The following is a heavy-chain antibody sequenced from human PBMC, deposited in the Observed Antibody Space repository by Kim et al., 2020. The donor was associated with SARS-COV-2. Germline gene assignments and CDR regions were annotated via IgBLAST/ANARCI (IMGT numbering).Heavy chain of an antibody. J-gene: IGHJ6*02. CDR1: GYTFTSYD. CDR2: MNPNSGNT. D-gene: IGHD3-16*02. CDR3: ARGGSHYDYVWGSYRPDYYYYYGMDV. V-gene: IGHV1-8*01. Sequence: ASVKVSCKASGYTFTSYDINWVRQATGQGLEWMGWMNPNSGNTGYAQKFQGRVTMTRNTSISTAYMELSSLRSEDTAVYYCARGGSHYDYVWGSYRPDYYYYYGMDVWGQGTTVTVSS.